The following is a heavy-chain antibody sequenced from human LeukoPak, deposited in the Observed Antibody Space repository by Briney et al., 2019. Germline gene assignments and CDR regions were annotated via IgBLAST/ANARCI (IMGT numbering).Heavy chain of an antibody. CDR1: GFTFSSYS. CDR3: ARESRSGYYTTRSGYFDY. Sequence: GESLRLSCAASGFTFSSYSMNWVRQAPGKGLEWVSYISSASNTIYYADSVKGRFTISRDNAKNSLYLQMNSLRAEDTAMYYCARESRSGYYTTRSGYFDYWGQGTLVTVSS. J-gene: IGHJ4*02. D-gene: IGHD3-3*01. CDR2: ISSASNTI. V-gene: IGHV3-48*01.